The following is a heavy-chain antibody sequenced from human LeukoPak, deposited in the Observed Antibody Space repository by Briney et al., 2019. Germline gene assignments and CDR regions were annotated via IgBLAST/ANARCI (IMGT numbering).Heavy chain of an antibody. D-gene: IGHD3-9*01. CDR2: IYPGDSDT. CDR3: ARHSSDYDILTGSRIHEYYYYMDV. CDR1: GHSFTSYW. Sequence: GESLKISCKGSGHSFTSYWIGWVRQMPGKGLEWMGMIYPGDSDTRYSPSFQGPVTISADKSLSTAYLQWSSLKASDTAMYYCARHSSDYDILTGSRIHEYYYYMDVWGKGTTVTVSS. J-gene: IGHJ6*03. V-gene: IGHV5-51*01.